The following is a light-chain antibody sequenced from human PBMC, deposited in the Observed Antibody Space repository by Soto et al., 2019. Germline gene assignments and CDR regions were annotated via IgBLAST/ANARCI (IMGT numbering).Light chain of an antibody. CDR2: EAA. V-gene: IGKV3-11*01. Sequence: EVVLTQSPSTLSFSPGETATLSCRASRSVDSHLAWYQHKPGQPPSRLLFEAAPRATGVPARFSGSGSGTHFTLTIVSLEPEAFAVYYCQQRGNWPPLTFCGGTKVAI. J-gene: IGKJ4*01. CDR1: RSVDSH. CDR3: QQRGNWPPLT.